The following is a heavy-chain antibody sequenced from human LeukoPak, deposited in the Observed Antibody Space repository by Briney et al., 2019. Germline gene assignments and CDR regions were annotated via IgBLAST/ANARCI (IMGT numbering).Heavy chain of an antibody. J-gene: IGHJ6*03. CDR1: GFTFSSYA. D-gene: IGHD4-11*01. CDR3: AKGSRDSNYVYYMDV. V-gene: IGHV3-23*01. Sequence: GGSLRLSCAASGFTFSSYAMSWVRQAPGKGLEWVSAISGSGGSTYYADSVKGRFTISRDNSKNTLYLQMNSLRAEDTAVYYCAKGSRDSNYVYYMDVWGKGTTVTVSS. CDR2: ISGSGGST.